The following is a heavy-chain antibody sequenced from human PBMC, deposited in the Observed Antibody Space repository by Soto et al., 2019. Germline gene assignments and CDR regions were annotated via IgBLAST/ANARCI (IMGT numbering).Heavy chain of an antibody. J-gene: IGHJ6*02. D-gene: IGHD3-3*01. CDR1: GDSVSSNSAA. Sequence: SQTLSLTCAISGDSVSSNSAAWNWIRQSPSRGLEWLGRTYYRSKWYNDYAVSVKSRITINPDTSKNQFSLQLNSVTPEDTAVYYCARDYDFWSGYYTRSDYYYGMDVWGQGTTVNVSS. CDR3: ARDYDFWSGYYTRSDYYYGMDV. V-gene: IGHV6-1*01. CDR2: TYYRSKWYN.